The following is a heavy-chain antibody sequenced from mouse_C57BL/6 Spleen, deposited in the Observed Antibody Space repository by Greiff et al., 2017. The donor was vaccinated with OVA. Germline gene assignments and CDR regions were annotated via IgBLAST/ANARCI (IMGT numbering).Heavy chain of an antibody. CDR3: ARKAHWDGGAMDY. V-gene: IGHV1-55*01. Sequence: QVQLQQSGAELVKPGASVKMSCKASGYTFTSYWITWVKQRPGQGLEWIGDIYPGSGSTNYNEKFKSKATLTVDTSSSTAYMQLSSLTSEDSAVYYCARKAHWDGGAMDYWGQGTSVTVSS. J-gene: IGHJ4*01. CDR2: IYPGSGST. D-gene: IGHD4-1*01. CDR1: GYTFTSYW.